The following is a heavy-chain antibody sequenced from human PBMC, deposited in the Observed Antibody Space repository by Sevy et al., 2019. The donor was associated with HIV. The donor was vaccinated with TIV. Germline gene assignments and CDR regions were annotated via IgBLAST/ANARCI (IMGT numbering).Heavy chain of an antibody. CDR2: ISRSGGST. D-gene: IGHD2-2*01. Sequence: GGSLRLSCAASGFTFSNYAMTWVRQAPGKGLEWVSSISRSGGSTYYADSVKGRFTISRDNSKNTVYVQMNSLRAEDTALYYCAKVDVVVPVADYGLDVWGQGTTVTVSS. V-gene: IGHV3-23*01. CDR3: AKVDVVVPVADYGLDV. CDR1: GFTFSNYA. J-gene: IGHJ6*02.